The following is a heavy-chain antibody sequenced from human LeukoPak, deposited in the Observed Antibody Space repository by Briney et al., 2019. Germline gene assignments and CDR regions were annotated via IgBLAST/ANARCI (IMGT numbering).Heavy chain of an antibody. V-gene: IGHV4-4*07. CDR1: GGPMYSYY. CDR3: ARMKFYDSTGYSPGHYMDV. J-gene: IGHJ6*03. CDR2: LYPGVST. Sequence: SETLSLTCTVSGGPMYSYYWSWIRQPAGKGLEWIGRLYPGVSTDYNPSLKSRVTMSIDASKNEFALKLSAVTAADTAVYYCARMKFYDSTGYSPGHYMDVWGKGTTVKVSS. D-gene: IGHD3-22*01.